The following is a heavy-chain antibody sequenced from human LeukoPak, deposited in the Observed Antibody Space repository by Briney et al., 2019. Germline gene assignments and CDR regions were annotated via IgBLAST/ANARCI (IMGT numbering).Heavy chain of an antibody. Sequence: ASVKVSCKASGYTFTNYGISWVRQAPGQGLEWMGWISVYNGDTNYAQRLRGRVTMTTDTSTSTAYMELRSLRSDDTAVYYCARDQDSSGYYGYYYYGMDVWGQGTTVTVSS. CDR2: ISVYNGDT. CDR1: GYTFTNYG. D-gene: IGHD3-22*01. CDR3: ARDQDSSGYYGYYYYGMDV. J-gene: IGHJ6*02. V-gene: IGHV1-18*01.